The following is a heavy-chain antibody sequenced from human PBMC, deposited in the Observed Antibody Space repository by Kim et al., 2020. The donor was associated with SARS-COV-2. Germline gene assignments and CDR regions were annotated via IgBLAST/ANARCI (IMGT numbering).Heavy chain of an antibody. V-gene: IGHV3-74*01. D-gene: IGHD1-26*01. CDR1: GFIFSSSG. CDR3: VRGGSYGYVAFDI. CDR2: IKSDGTSA. Sequence: GGSLRLSCVASGFIFSSSGMHWVRQAPGKGLEWVSRIKSDGTSAYYADSVKGRFTISRDNSKNTLFLQMNRLRAEDTAVYYCVRGGSYGYVAFDIWGHGTLRTVSS. J-gene: IGHJ3*02.